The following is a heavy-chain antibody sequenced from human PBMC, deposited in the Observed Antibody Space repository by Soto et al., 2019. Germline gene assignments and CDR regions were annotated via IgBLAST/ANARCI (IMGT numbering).Heavy chain of an antibody. CDR2: INAGNGNT. CDR1: GYTFTSYA. D-gene: IGHD4-17*01. Sequence: ASVKVSCKASGYTFTSYAMHWVRQAPGQRLEWMGWINAGNGNTKYSQKFQGRVTITRDTSASTAYMELSSLRSEDTAVYYCARWEAVTHDAFDIWGQGTMVTVSS. J-gene: IGHJ3*02. V-gene: IGHV1-3*01. CDR3: ARWEAVTHDAFDI.